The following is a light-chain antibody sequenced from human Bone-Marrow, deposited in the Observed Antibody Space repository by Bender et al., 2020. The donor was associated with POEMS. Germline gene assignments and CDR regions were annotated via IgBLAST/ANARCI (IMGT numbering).Light chain of an antibody. CDR2: ADS. CDR1: NIGSKS. V-gene: IGLV3-21*02. CDR3: QVWDTSSDYRWV. J-gene: IGLJ3*02. Sequence: SYVLTQPPSVSVAPGETAWISCEGNNIGSKSVHWYQQQPGQAPVLVVYADSARPSGIPERFSGSKSGNTATLTISRVEAGDEADYYCQVWDTSSDYRWVFGGGTKLTVL.